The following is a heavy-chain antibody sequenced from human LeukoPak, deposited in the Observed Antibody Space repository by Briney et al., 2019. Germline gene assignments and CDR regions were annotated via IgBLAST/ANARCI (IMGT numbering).Heavy chain of an antibody. D-gene: IGHD1-26*01. V-gene: IGHV3-21*04. J-gene: IGHJ4*02. CDR1: GFIFSSYS. Sequence: PGGSLRLSCAASGFIFSSYSMNWVRQAPGKGLEWVSSITSSRSNIYYADSVKGRFTIARDNARNSLYLQMNSLRAEDTAVYYCARAQIVGAPPFDYWGQGTLVTVSS. CDR3: ARAQIVGAPPFDY. CDR2: ITSSRSNI.